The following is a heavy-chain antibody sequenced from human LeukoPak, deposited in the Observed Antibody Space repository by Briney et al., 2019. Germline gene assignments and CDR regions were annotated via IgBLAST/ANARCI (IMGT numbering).Heavy chain of an antibody. V-gene: IGHV4-4*07. CDR3: ARQDSKVGAYTGPYYFDY. J-gene: IGHJ4*02. D-gene: IGHD1-26*01. CDR1: GGSISGYY. Sequence: PSETLSLTCTVSGGSISGYYWNWIRQPAGKGLEWIGRIYSSGSTHDNPSLKSRVTMLVDTSKNQVSLKVSSVTAADTAVYYCARQDSKVGAYTGPYYFDYWGQGTLVTVSS. CDR2: IYSSGST.